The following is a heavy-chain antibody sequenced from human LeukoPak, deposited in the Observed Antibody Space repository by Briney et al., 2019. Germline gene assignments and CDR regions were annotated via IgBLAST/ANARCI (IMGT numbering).Heavy chain of an antibody. V-gene: IGHV3-7*03. Sequence: GGSLRLSCAASGFTFSSYWMSWVRQAPGKGLEWVANIKQDGSEKYYADSVKGRFTISRDNAKNSLYLQMNSLRAEDTALYYCAKGRLDYYYYGMDVWGQGTTVTVSS. D-gene: IGHD6-6*01. CDR1: GFTFSSYW. CDR3: AKGRLDYYYYGMDV. J-gene: IGHJ6*02. CDR2: IKQDGSEK.